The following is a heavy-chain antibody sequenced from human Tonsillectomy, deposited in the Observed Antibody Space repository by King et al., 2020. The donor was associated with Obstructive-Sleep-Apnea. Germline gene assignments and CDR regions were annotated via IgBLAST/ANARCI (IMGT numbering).Heavy chain of an antibody. J-gene: IGHJ4*02. D-gene: IGHD3-10*01. CDR2: ISSSSSTI. V-gene: IGHV3-48*04. CDR3: ARALFW. Sequence: DVQLVESGGGLVQPGGSLRLSCAASGFTFSSYNMNWVRQAPGKGLEWVSYISSSSSTIYYADSVKGRFTISRDNAKNSLFLQMNSLRAEDTAVYYCARALFWWGQGPLVTVSS. CDR1: GFTFSSYN.